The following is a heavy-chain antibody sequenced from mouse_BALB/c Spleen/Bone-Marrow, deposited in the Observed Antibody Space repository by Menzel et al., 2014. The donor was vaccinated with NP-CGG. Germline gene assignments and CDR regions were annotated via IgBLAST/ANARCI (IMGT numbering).Heavy chain of an antibody. J-gene: IGHJ4*01. Sequence: VKLQESGAELAKPGASVKMSCKASGYTFTSYWMHWVKQRPGQGLEWIGYINPSTGYTDYNQKFNDKAPLTADKSSSTAYMQLSSLTSKDSAVYYCARGNPLYAMDYWGQGTSVTVSS. CDR1: GYTFTSYW. CDR2: INPSTGYT. V-gene: IGHV1-7*01. CDR3: ARGNPLYAMDY. D-gene: IGHD2-1*01.